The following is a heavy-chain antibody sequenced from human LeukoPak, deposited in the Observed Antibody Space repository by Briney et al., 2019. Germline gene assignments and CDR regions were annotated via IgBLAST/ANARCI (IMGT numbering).Heavy chain of an antibody. D-gene: IGHD2-15*01. CDR3: ARDLSLYCSGGSCYSLNY. V-gene: IGHV3-23*01. J-gene: IGHJ4*02. CDR2: ISGSGGST. Sequence: GGSLRLSCTASGFTLGDYAMSWVRQAPGKGLEWVSAISGSGGSTYYADSVKGRFTISRDNSKNTLYLQMNSLRAEDTAVYYCARDLSLYCSGGSCYSLNYWGQGTLVTVSS. CDR1: GFTLGDYA.